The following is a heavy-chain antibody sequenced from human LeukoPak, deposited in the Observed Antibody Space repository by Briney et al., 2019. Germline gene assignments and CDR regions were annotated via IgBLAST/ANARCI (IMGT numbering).Heavy chain of an antibody. CDR1: GFTFNIYS. Sequence: GGSLRLSCAASGFTFNIYSMNWVRQAPGKGLEWVSSITGSSSFVYYADSVKGRFTISRDNAKNSLYLQMNSLRAEDTAVYYCARDLSLHFPTWGQGALVTVSS. J-gene: IGHJ5*02. D-gene: IGHD5/OR15-5a*01. CDR2: ITGSSSFV. CDR3: ARDLSLHFPT. V-gene: IGHV3-21*01.